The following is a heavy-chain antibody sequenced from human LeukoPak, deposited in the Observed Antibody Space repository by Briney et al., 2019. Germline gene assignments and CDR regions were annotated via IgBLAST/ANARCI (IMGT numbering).Heavy chain of an antibody. V-gene: IGHV4-59*01. J-gene: IGHJ5*02. D-gene: IGHD3-3*01. CDR3: ARDPSWEWNWFDP. CDR1: GVSISSYY. Sequence: SETLSLTCAASGVSISSYYWSWIRQPPGKGLEWIGYIYYSGSSNYNPSLKSRVTISVDTSKNQFSLKLSSVTAADTAVYYCARDPSWEWNWFDPWGQGTLVTVSS. CDR2: IYYSGSS.